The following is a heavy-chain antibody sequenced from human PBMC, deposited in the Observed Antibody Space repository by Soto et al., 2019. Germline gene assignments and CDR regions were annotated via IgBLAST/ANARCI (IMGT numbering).Heavy chain of an antibody. J-gene: IGHJ4*02. CDR2: IKSKTDGGTT. D-gene: IGHD6-6*01. CDR1: GITFSNVW. V-gene: IGHV3-15*01. Sequence: EVQLVESGGGLVKPGGTLRVSCAASGITFSNVWMTWVRQAPGKRLEWVGRIKSKTDGGTTDYGAPVRGRFTISRDDSKNTLYLQMNSLKTEDTAVYYCTTGRFSSSLYFDSWGQGTLVTVSS. CDR3: TTGRFSSSLYFDS.